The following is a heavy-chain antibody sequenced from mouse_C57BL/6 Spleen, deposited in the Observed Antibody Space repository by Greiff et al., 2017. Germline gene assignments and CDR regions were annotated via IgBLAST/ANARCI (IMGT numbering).Heavy chain of an antibody. D-gene: IGHD1-1*01. CDR1: GFSLTSYG. Sequence: VKLVESGPGLVQPSQSLSITCTVSGFSLTSYGVHWVRQSPGKGLEWLGVIWRGGSTDYNAAFMSRLSITKDNSKSQVFFKMNSQQADDTAIYYCAKNYGSSYAMDYWGQGTSVTVSS. CDR2: IWRGGST. V-gene: IGHV2-5*01. J-gene: IGHJ4*01. CDR3: AKNYGSSYAMDY.